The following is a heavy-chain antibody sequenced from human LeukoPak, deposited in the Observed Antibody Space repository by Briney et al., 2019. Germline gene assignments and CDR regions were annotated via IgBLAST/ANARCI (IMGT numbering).Heavy chain of an antibody. D-gene: IGHD4-17*01. CDR3: ARSSTTVTTRFFDL. CDR1: GFTFSSYW. V-gene: IGHV3-7*03. Sequence: PGGSLRPSCAASGFTFSSYWMSWVRQAPGKGLEWVANIKQDGSEKYYVDSVKGRFTISRDNGKNSLYLQMNSLSPEDTALYYCARSSTTVTTRFFDLWGRGTLVTVSS. CDR2: IKQDGSEK. J-gene: IGHJ2*01.